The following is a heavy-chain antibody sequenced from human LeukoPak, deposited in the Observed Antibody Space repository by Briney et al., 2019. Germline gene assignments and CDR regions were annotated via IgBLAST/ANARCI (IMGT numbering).Heavy chain of an antibody. J-gene: IGHJ4*02. D-gene: IGHD6-13*01. CDR3: ARTSSWYSPFDY. CDR2: IYNGGST. V-gene: IGHV3-53*01. CDR1: GFTVSSNY. Sequence: GGSLRLSCAASGFTVSSNYMFWVRQAPGKGLEWVSVIYNGGSTYYADSVKGRFTISRDNSKNTLYLQMNSLRAEDTAVYYCARTSSWYSPFDYWGQGTLVTVSS.